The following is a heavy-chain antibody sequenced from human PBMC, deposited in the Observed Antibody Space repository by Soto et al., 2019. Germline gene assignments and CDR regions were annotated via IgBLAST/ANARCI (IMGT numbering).Heavy chain of an antibody. CDR2: ISGSGDTT. V-gene: IGHV3-23*01. CDR3: AKLQRWLPRVDAFDI. D-gene: IGHD5-12*01. CDR1: GFTFSSYA. J-gene: IGHJ3*02. Sequence: PGGSLRLSCAASGFTFSSYAMTWVRQPPGKGLEWVSDISGSGDTTYYADSVKGRFTISRDNSKNTLYLQMNSLRAEDTAVYYCAKLQRWLPRVDAFDIWGQGTMVTVSS.